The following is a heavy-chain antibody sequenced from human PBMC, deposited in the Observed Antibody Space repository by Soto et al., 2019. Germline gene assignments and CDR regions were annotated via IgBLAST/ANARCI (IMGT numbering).Heavy chain of an antibody. V-gene: IGHV3-23*01. CDR2: ISGSAGSI. CDR3: ASNMVFGEYGMDV. J-gene: IGHJ6*02. CDR1: GFTFISYA. Sequence: EVHLLESGGGLVQPGGSLRLSCAASGFTFISYAMSWVRQAPGKGLEWVSAISGSAGSIYYADSVKGRFTISRDNSRNTLYLQMNSLRAEDTAVYYCASNMVFGEYGMDVWGQGTTVTVSS. D-gene: IGHD3-10*02.